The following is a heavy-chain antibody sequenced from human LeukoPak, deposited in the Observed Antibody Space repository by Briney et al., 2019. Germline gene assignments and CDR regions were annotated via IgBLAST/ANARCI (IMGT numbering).Heavy chain of an antibody. CDR1: GFTFSSYS. D-gene: IGHD1-1*01. J-gene: IGHJ3*02. Sequence: GGSLRLSCAASGFTFSSYSMNWVRQAPGKGLEWVSSISSSSSYINYADSVKGRFTISRDNAKNSLYLQMNSLRAEDTAVHYCARDLRGNWNDDAFDIWGQGTMVTVSS. CDR3: ARDLRGNWNDDAFDI. V-gene: IGHV3-21*01. CDR2: ISSSSSYI.